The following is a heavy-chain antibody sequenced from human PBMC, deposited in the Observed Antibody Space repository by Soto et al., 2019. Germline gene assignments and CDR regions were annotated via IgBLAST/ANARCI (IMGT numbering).Heavy chain of an antibody. CDR3: ARGRSSYGDYVNWYFDL. CDR2: MNPNSGNT. Sequence: QVQLVQSGAEVKKPGASVKVSCKASGYTFTNYDINWVRQATGQGLEWMGWMNPNSGNTGHAQKFQGRVTMTRNTSISTAYMELSSLRSDDTAVYYCARGRSSYGDYVNWYFDLCGRGTLVTVSS. CDR1: GYTFTNYD. V-gene: IGHV1-8*01. J-gene: IGHJ2*01. D-gene: IGHD4-17*01.